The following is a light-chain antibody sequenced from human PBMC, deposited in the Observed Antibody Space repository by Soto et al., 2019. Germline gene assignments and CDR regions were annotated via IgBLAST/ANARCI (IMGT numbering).Light chain of an antibody. J-gene: IGKJ3*01. CDR2: AAS. Sequence: DIQMTQSPSSLSASVGDRVTITCRASQSISSYLNWYQQKPGKAPKLLIYAASSLQSGVPSRFSGSGSGTDFTLTISSLQPEDFATYYCQQSYSTLIFTFGPATKVDIK. CDR3: QQSYSTLIFT. CDR1: QSISSY. V-gene: IGKV1-39*01.